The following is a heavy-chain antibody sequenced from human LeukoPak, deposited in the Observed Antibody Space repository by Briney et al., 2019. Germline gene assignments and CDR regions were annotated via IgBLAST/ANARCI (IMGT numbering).Heavy chain of an antibody. CDR1: GGSISSYY. CDR3: AANNVGADDAFDI. J-gene: IGHJ3*02. D-gene: IGHD1-26*01. V-gene: IGHV4-4*07. Sequence: SETLSLTCTVSGGSISSYYWSWIRQPAGKGLEWIGRIYTSGSTNYNPSLKSRVTISVDKSKNQFSLKLSSVTAADTAVYYCAANNVGADDAFDIWGQGTMVTFSS. CDR2: IYTSGST.